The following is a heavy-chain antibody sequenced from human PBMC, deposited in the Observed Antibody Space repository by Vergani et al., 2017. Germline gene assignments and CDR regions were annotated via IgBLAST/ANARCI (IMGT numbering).Heavy chain of an antibody. CDR2: ISYDGSNK. CDR3: ARDGGDYRGG. CDR1: GFTFSSYA. V-gene: IGHV3-30-3*01. Sequence: QVQLVESGGGVVQPGRSLRLSCAASGFTFSSYAMHWVRQAPGKGLEWVAVISYDGSNKYYADSVKGRFTISRDNSKSTLYLQMNSLRAEDTAVYYCARDGGDYRGGWGQGTLVTVSS. J-gene: IGHJ4*02. D-gene: IGHD4-17*01.